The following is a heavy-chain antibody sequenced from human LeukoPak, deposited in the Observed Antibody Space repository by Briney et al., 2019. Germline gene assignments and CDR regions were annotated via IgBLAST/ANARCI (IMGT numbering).Heavy chain of an antibody. CDR1: GFTFSSYW. CDR3: AKGRSELVRGVIDY. V-gene: IGHV3-7*03. Sequence: GGSLRLSCAASGFTFSSYWMSWVRQAPGKGLEWVANIKQDGSEKYYVDSVKGRFTISRDNSKNSLYLQMNSLRTEDTALYYCAKGRSELVRGVIDYWGQGTLVTVSS. D-gene: IGHD3-10*01. CDR2: IKQDGSEK. J-gene: IGHJ4*02.